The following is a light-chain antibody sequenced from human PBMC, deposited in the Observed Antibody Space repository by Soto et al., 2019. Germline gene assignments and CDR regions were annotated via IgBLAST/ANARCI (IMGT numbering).Light chain of an antibody. V-gene: IGKV1-39*01. J-gene: IGKJ1*01. CDR3: QQSYSTPRT. CDR1: QGISTY. Sequence: DFQLTQSPSFLSASVGDRVTITCRASQGISTYLAWYQQRPGKAPDLLMYAASFLKSGVPSRFSGSGSGTDFTLTISSLQPEDFATYYCQQSYSTPRTFGQGTKVEIK. CDR2: AAS.